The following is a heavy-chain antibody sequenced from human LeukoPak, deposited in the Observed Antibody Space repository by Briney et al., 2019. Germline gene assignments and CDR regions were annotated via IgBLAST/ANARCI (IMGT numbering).Heavy chain of an antibody. CDR1: GYTFTTDG. Sequence: ASVKVSCKASGYTFTTDGISWVRQAPGQGLEWMGRIIPILGIANYAQKFQGRVTITADKSTSTAYMELSSLRSEDTAVYYCARDRYGDYSGWYFDLWGRGTLVTVSS. D-gene: IGHD4-17*01. CDR2: IIPILGIA. CDR3: ARDRYGDYSGWYFDL. J-gene: IGHJ2*01. V-gene: IGHV1-69*04.